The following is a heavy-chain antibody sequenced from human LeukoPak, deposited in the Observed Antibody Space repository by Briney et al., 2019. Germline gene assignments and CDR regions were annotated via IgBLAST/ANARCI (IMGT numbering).Heavy chain of an antibody. V-gene: IGHV3-53*01. CDR2: LYSGSDT. CDR3: ARVGDHFHWFLDL. CDR1: GFIVSTNY. Sequence: GGSLRLSCAASGFIVSTNYMNWVRQAPGEGLEWVSILYSGSDTYYSDSVKGRFTISRDDSRNTLFLHMSSLKAEDTAIYFCARVGDHFHWFLDLWGRGTLVAVSS. J-gene: IGHJ2*01. D-gene: IGHD2-21*01.